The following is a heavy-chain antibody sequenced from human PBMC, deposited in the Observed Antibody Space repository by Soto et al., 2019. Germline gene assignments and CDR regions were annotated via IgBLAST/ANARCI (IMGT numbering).Heavy chain of an antibody. Sequence: SETLSLTCAVYGGSFSGYYWSWIRQPPGKGLEWIGEINHSGSTNYNPSLKSRVTISVDTSKNQFSLKLSSVTAADTAVYYCARGGPIFSSSSWPPRVWGQGTTVTVSS. CDR1: GGSFSGYY. D-gene: IGHD6-13*01. CDR2: INHSGST. J-gene: IGHJ6*02. CDR3: ARGGPIFSSSSWPPRV. V-gene: IGHV4-34*01.